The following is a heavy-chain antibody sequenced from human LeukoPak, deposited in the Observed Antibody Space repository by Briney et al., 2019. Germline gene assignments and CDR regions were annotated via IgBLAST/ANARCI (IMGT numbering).Heavy chain of an antibody. CDR1: GYTFTGYY. J-gene: IGHJ4*02. V-gene: IGHV1-2*02. CDR3: ARIAGGYSGYGSGYSFDY. Sequence: GASVKVSCKASGYTFTGYYMYWVRQAPGQGLEWMGWINPNSGGTNYAQKFQGRVTMTRDTSISTAYMELSRLRSDDTAVYYCARIAGGYSGYGSGYSFDYWGQGTLVTVSS. D-gene: IGHD5-12*01. CDR2: INPNSGGT.